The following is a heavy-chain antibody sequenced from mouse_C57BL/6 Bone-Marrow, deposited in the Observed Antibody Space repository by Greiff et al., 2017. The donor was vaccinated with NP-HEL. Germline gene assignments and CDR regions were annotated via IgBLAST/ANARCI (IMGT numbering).Heavy chain of an antibody. J-gene: IGHJ2*01. V-gene: IGHV1-26*01. Sequence: EVQLQQSGPELVKPGASVKISCKASGYTFTDYYMNWVKQSHGKSLESIGDINPNNGGTSYNQKFKGKATLTVDKSSSTAYMELRSLTSEDSAVYYCASTQRYYFDYWGQGTTLTVSS. CDR1: GYTFTDYY. CDR2: INPNNGGT. CDR3: ASTQRYYFDY.